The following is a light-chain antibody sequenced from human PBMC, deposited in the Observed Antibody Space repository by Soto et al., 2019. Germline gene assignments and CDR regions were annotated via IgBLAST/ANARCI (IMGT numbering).Light chain of an antibody. CDR2: GVS. CDR3: QQYGNSPLT. V-gene: IGKV3-20*01. J-gene: IGKJ4*01. Sequence: EIVLTQSPGTLSMSPGERATLSCRASQSVSSSYLAWYQQKPGQAPRLLIYGVSSRATAIPDRFSGSGSGTDFPLPISRLEPEDFAVYYCQQYGNSPLTFGGGTKV. CDR1: QSVSSSY.